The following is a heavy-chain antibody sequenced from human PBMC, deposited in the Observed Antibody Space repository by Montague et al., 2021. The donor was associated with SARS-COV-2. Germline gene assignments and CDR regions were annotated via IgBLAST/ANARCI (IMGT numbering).Heavy chain of an antibody. Sequence: SETLSLTCTVSGGPISSYYWDWIRQPPGKGLEWIGYISYSGSTIYNPSLKSRVSISVDTSKNQISLKLTSVTAADTAVYYCAKKRSNLYGLDYWGQGTLVTVSS. D-gene: IGHD3-16*01. J-gene: IGHJ4*02. CDR3: AKKRSNLYGLDY. CDR1: GGPISSYY. CDR2: ISYSGST. V-gene: IGHV4-59*01.